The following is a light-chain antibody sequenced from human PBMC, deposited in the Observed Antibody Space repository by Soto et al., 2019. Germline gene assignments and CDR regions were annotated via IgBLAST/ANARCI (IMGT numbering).Light chain of an antibody. V-gene: IGKV1-5*03. Sequence: DIQMTQSPSTLSASVGDRVTITCRASQSISSWLAWYQQKPGKAPKLPIYKASTLESGVPSNFSGSGSGTEFTLTISRLQPEDFATYYCQQYNSYPWTFGQGTKV. J-gene: IGKJ1*01. CDR3: QQYNSYPWT. CDR2: KAS. CDR1: QSISSW.